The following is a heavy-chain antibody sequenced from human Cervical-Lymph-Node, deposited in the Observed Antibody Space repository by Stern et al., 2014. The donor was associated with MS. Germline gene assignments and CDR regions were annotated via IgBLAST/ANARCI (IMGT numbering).Heavy chain of an antibody. CDR2: ISYDGSNK. CDR1: GFTFSAYA. Sequence: VQLVESGGGVVQPGRSLRLSCAASGFTFSAYAMHWVRQAPGKGLEWVALISYDGSNKYYADYVKGRFSISRDNSKNTLYLQMNSLQAEDTAVYYCAKTYGDPYWYFDLWGRGTLVTVSS. J-gene: IGHJ2*01. V-gene: IGHV3-30-3*02. D-gene: IGHD4-17*01. CDR3: AKTYGDPYWYFDL.